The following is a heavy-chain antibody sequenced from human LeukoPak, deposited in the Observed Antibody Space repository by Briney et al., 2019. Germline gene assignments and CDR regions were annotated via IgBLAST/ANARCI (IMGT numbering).Heavy chain of an antibody. D-gene: IGHD3-10*01. V-gene: IGHV3-30*02. CDR2: IRYDGSNE. CDR3: AKDLGAFVWFGEFLDY. CDR1: GFTFSSYA. Sequence: GRSLRLSCAASGFTFSSYAIHWVRQAPGKGLEWVAFIRYDGSNEYYADSVKGRFTISRDNSKNTLYLQMNSLRAEDTAVYYCAKDLGAFVWFGEFLDYWGQGTLVTVSS. J-gene: IGHJ4*02.